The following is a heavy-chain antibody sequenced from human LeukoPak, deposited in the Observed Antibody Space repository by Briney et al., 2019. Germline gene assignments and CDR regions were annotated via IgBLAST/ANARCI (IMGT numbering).Heavy chain of an antibody. CDR3: ARDRAVLGRITYGMDV. D-gene: IGHD3-10*01. CDR2: ISSSSSYI. J-gene: IGHJ6*02. CDR1: GFTFSSYS. Sequence: PGGSLRLSCAASGFTFSSYSMNWVRQAPGKGLEWVSSISSSSSYIYYADSVKGRFTISRDNAKNSLYLQMNSLRAEDTAVYYCARDRAVLGRITYGMDVWGQGTTVTVSS. V-gene: IGHV3-21*01.